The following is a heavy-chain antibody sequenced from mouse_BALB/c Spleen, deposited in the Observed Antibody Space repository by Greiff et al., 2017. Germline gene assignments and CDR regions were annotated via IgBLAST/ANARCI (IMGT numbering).Heavy chain of an antibody. D-gene: IGHD3-2*01. J-gene: IGHJ3*01. CDR3: TRDSVDSSGPAWFAY. CDR1: GFTFSSYT. V-gene: IGHV5-6-4*01. CDR2: ISSGGSYT. Sequence: EVKLMESGGGLVKPGGSLKLSCAASGFTFSSYTMSWVRQTLEKRLEWVATISSGGSYTYYPDSVKGRFTISRDNAKNTLYLQMSSLKSEDTAMYYCTRDSVDSSGPAWFAYWGQGTLVTVSA.